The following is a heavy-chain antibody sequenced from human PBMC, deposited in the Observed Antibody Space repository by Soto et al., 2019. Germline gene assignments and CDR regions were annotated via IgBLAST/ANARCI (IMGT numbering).Heavy chain of an antibody. J-gene: IGHJ3*02. CDR1: GGSFSGYY. CDR2: INHSGST. D-gene: IGHD4-17*01. Sequence: SETLSLTCAVYGGSFSGYYWSWIRQPPGKGLEWIGEINHSGSTNYNPSLKSRVTISVDTSKNQFSLKLSSVTAADTAVYYCASPRVYGDLPAAFDIWGQGTMVTVSS. V-gene: IGHV4-34*01. CDR3: ASPRVYGDLPAAFDI.